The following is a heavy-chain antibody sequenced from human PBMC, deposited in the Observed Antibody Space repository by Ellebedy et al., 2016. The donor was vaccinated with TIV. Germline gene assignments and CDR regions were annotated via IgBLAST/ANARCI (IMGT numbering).Heavy chain of an antibody. CDR2: FGVSGDTT. Sequence: GESLKISCVGSGFTFSTYAMNWVRQAPGKGLEWVSGFGVSGDTTYYADSVKGRFTISRDNSKNTLYLQMNSLRAEDTAMYYCARGKSGTYIHHAFDCWGQGTLVTVSS. V-gene: IGHV3-23*01. CDR3: ARGKSGTYIHHAFDC. CDR1: GFTFSTYA. J-gene: IGHJ4*02. D-gene: IGHD3-10*01.